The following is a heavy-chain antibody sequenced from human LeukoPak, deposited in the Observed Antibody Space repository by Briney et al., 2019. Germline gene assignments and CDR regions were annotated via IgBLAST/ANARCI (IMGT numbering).Heavy chain of an antibody. CDR2: IHSGGTT. CDR1: GGSISSSSYY. V-gene: IGHV4-61*05. Sequence: SETLSLTCTVSGGSISSSSYYWGWIRQPPGKGLEWIGRIHSGGTTNYNPSLMSRVTLSIDKSKKHISLRLTSVTAADTALYYCARDNGSGYTKGYEHYYYYLDVWGKGTTVTVSS. J-gene: IGHJ6*03. D-gene: IGHD1-26*01. CDR3: ARDNGSGYTKGYEHYYYYLDV.